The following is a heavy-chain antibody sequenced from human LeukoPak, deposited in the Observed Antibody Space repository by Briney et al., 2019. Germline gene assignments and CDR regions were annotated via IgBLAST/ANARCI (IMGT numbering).Heavy chain of an antibody. V-gene: IGHV3-53*01. D-gene: IGHD2-15*01. Sequence: GGSLRLSCAASGFTVSTKYMSWVRQSPVKGLEWVSITYSGGVTYYADSVRGRFTISRDNSKNTMDLQMDSLRADDTAIYYCAREKGRGGDFYGMDVWGQGTTVTVSS. J-gene: IGHJ6*02. CDR3: AREKGRGGDFYGMDV. CDR1: GFTVSTKY. CDR2: TYSGGVT.